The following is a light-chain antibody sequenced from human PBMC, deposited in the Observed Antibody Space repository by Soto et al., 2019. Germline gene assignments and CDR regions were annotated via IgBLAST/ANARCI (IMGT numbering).Light chain of an antibody. CDR1: SSDVGGYKY. CDR3: SSYAGINNLGV. J-gene: IGLJ1*01. CDR2: EVN. Sequence: QSVLTQPPSASGSPGQSVTISCTGTSSDVGGYKYVSWYQQHPGKAPKLMIFEVNKRPSGVPDRFSGSKSGNTASLTVSGLQALDEADYYCSSYAGINNLGVFGTGTKLTVL. V-gene: IGLV2-8*01.